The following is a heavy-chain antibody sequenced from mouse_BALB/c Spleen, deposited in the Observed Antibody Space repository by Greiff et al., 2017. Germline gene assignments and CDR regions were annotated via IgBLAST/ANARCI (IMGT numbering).Heavy chain of an antibody. CDR2: INPSTGYT. V-gene: IGHV1-7*01. CDR3: AILLDYAMDY. Sequence: VQLVESGAELAKPGASVKMSCKASGYTFTSYWMHWVKQRPGQGLEWIGYINPSTGYTEYNQKFKDKATLTADKSSSTAYMQLSSLTSEDSAVYYCAILLDYAMDYWGQGTSVTVSS. D-gene: IGHD2-10*01. J-gene: IGHJ4*01. CDR1: GYTFTSYW.